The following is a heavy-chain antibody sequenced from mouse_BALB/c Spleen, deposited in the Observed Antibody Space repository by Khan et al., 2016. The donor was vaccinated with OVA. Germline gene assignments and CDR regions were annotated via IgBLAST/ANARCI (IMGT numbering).Heavy chain of an antibody. J-gene: IGHJ3*01. Sequence: EVQLQESGPELVKPGASVKISCRASGYIFTDYILDWVKQSHGKSLEWIGYIFPNNGDTGYNQKFKTKATLNVDISSSTAYMELRSLTSEDSAVXYCVRSGYGSFAYWGQGTLVTVSA. CDR2: IFPNNGDT. CDR3: VRSGYGSFAY. D-gene: IGHD1-2*01. V-gene: IGHV1S29*02. CDR1: GYIFTDYI.